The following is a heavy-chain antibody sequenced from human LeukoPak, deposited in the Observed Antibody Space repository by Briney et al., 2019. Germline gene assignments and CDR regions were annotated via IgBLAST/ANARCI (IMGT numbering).Heavy chain of an antibody. CDR3: ARHSPDYYDSSGYPSFFSS. V-gene: IGHV4-34*01. Sequence: SETLSLTCAVYGGSFSGYYWSWIRQPPGKGLEWIGEINHSGSTNYNPSLKSRVTISVDTSKNQFSLKLSSVTAADTAVYYCARHSPDYYDSSGYPSFFSSWGQGTLVTVSS. CDR2: INHSGST. D-gene: IGHD3-22*01. CDR1: GGSFSGYY. J-gene: IGHJ4*02.